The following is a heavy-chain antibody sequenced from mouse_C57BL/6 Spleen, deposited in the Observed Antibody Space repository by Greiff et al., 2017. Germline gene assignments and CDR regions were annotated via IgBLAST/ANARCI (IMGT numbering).Heavy chain of an antibody. CDR3: AGDYYGIAY. J-gene: IGHJ3*01. D-gene: IGHD1-1*01. Sequence: VQLQQSGPELVKPGASVKISCKASGYAFSSSWMNWVKQRPGKGLEWIGRIYPGDGDTNYNGKFKGKATLTADKSSSTAYMQLSSLTSEDSAVYFCAGDYYGIAYWGQGTLVTVSA. CDR1: GYAFSSSW. CDR2: IYPGDGDT. V-gene: IGHV1-82*01.